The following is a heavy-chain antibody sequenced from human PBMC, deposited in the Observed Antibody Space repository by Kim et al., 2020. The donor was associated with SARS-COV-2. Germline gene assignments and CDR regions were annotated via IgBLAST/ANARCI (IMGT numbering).Heavy chain of an antibody. V-gene: IGHV1-69*04. Sequence: SVKVSCKASGGTFSSYAISWVRQAPGQGLEWMGSIIPILGIANYAQKFQGRVTITADKSTSTAYMELSSLRSEDTAVYYCARDRSAVAGTFGFDPWGQG. D-gene: IGHD6-19*01. CDR2: IIPILGIA. CDR3: ARDRSAVAGTFGFDP. J-gene: IGHJ5*02. CDR1: GGTFSSYA.